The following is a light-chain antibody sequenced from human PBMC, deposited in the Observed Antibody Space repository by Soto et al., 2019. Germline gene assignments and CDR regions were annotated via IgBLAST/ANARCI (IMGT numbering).Light chain of an antibody. V-gene: IGKV3-11*01. Sequence: EIVLTQSPATLSLSPGERATLSCRASQCVSSYLAWYQQKPGQAPRLLIYDASNRATGIPARFSGSGSGTDFTLTISSLEPEDFAVYYCQQRSNRPPSITSGQGSRLESK. J-gene: IGKJ5*01. CDR3: QQRSNRPPSIT. CDR2: DAS. CDR1: QCVSSY.